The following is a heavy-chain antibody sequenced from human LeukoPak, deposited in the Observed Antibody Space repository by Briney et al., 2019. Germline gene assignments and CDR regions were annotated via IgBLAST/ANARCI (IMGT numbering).Heavy chain of an antibody. CDR2: MDPNSGNT. J-gene: IGHJ4*02. Sequence: ASVKVSCKASGYTFTSYDINWVRQATGQGLEWLRWMDPNSGNTGYAQKFQGRVTMTRNTSVSTAYMELSSLRSEDTAVYYCARGIRYSYAHWGQGTLVTVSS. V-gene: IGHV1-8*01. CDR3: ARGIRYSYAH. D-gene: IGHD5-18*01. CDR1: GYTFTSYD.